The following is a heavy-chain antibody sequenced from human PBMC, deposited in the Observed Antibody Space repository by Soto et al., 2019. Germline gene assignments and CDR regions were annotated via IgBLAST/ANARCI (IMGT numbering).Heavy chain of an antibody. CDR3: ARKAVPAAAGYDY. J-gene: IGHJ4*02. CDR2: ISYIGST. CDR1: AGSIIGGDYN. V-gene: IGHV4-30-4*01. D-gene: IGHD2-2*01. Sequence: TLSLPCTVSAGSIIGGDYNWSWIRQPPGKSLEWIGYISYIGSTYYNPSLKSRVTISVDTSKNEFSLKLSSVTAADTAVYYCARKAVPAAAGYDYWGQGTLSTVSS.